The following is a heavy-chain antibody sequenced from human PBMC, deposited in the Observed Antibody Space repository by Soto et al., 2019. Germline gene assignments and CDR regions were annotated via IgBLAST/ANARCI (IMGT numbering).Heavy chain of an antibody. V-gene: IGHV3-15*01. Sequence: EVQLVESGGGLVKPGGSLRLSCAASGLPFSQIWMSWVRQAPGKGLEWVGRIKTNNVKNAVGATDYAAPLKDRFIISRDDSKNTLYLQMNTLKNEDTAVYYCTALWYYSEASGFWGQGTLVTVSS. CDR3: TALWYYSEASGF. J-gene: IGHJ4*02. CDR2: IKTNNVKNAVGAT. CDR1: GLPFSQIW. D-gene: IGHD6-19*01.